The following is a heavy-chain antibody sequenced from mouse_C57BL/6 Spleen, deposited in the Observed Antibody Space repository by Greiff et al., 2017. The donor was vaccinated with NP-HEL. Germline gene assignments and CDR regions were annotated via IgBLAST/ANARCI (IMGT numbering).Heavy chain of an antibody. CDR1: GYTFTSYW. V-gene: IGHV1-59*01. CDR2: IDPSDSYT. J-gene: IGHJ4*01. CDR3: ARWGPYYAMDD. Sequence: VQLQQPGAELVRPGTSVKLSCKASGYTFTSYWMHWVKQRPGQGLEWIGVIDPSDSYTNYNQKFKGKATLTVDTSSSTAYMQLSSLTSEDSAVYYCARWGPYYAMDDWGQGTSVTVSS.